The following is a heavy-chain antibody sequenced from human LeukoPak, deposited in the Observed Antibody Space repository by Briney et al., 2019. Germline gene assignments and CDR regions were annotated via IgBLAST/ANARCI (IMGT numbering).Heavy chain of an antibody. J-gene: IGHJ4*02. CDR2: IYYSGST. CDR3: ARQTILGVVSDY. V-gene: IGHV4-39*01. CDR1: GGSISSSSYY. Sequence: SETLSLTCTVSGGSISSSSYYWGWIRQPPGKGLEWIGSIYYSGSTYYNPSLKSRVTISVDTSKNQFSLKLRSVTATDTAVYYCARQTILGVVSDYWGQDTLVTVSS. D-gene: IGHD3-3*01.